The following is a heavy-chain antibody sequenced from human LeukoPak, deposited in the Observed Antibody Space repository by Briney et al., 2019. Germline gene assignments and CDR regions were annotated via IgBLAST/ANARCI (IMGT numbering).Heavy chain of an antibody. Sequence: PSETLSLTCTVSGGSISSSSYYWGWIRQPPGKGLEWIGSIYYSGSTYYNPSLKSRVTISVDTPKNQFSLKLSSVTAADTAVYYCASHRAYCSGGSCQNPWGQGTLVTVSS. CDR3: ASHRAYCSGGSCQNP. D-gene: IGHD2-15*01. J-gene: IGHJ5*02. CDR2: IYYSGST. CDR1: GGSISSSSYY. V-gene: IGHV4-39*01.